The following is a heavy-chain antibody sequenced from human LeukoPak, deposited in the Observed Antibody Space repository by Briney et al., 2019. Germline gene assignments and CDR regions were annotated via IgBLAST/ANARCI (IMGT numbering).Heavy chain of an antibody. Sequence: SETLSLTCTVSGGSISSYYWSWIRQPPGKGLEWSGYIYTSGSTNYNPSLKSRVTISVDTSKNQFSLKLSSVTAADTAVYYCARATNSKSMSHWGQGTLVTVSS. J-gene: IGHJ4*02. CDR2: IYTSGST. V-gene: IGHV4-4*09. CDR3: ARATNSKSMSH. CDR1: GGSISSYY. D-gene: IGHD5-24*01.